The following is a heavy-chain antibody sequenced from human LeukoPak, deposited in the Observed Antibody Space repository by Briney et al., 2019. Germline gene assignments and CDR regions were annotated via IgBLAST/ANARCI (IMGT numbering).Heavy chain of an antibody. Sequence: GGSLRLSCAASGFTFSGYAMSWVRQAPGKGLEWVSAISGSGGSTYYADSVKGRFTISRDNSKNTLYLQMNSLRAEDTAVYYCAKAGNQWLVRFDYWGQGTLVTVSS. CDR2: ISGSGGST. V-gene: IGHV3-23*01. CDR3: AKAGNQWLVRFDY. CDR1: GFTFSGYA. D-gene: IGHD6-19*01. J-gene: IGHJ4*02.